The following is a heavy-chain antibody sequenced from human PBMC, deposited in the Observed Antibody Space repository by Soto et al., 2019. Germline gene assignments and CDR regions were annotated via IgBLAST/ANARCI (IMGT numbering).Heavy chain of an antibody. D-gene: IGHD3-10*01. CDR3: ARDRGDLLFAY. V-gene: IGHV1-18*01. CDR1: GYTFTSYG. CDR2: ISAYNGNT. J-gene: IGHJ4*02. Sequence: QVQLVQSGAEVKKPGASVKVSCKASGYTFTSYGISWVRQAPGQGLEWMGWISAYNGNTNYAQKLQGRVTMTTDTPTSADYMELRSLRSGDAAVYYCARDRGDLLFAYWGQGTLVTVSS.